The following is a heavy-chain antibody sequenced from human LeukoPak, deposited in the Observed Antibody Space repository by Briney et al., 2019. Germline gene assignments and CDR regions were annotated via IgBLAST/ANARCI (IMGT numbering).Heavy chain of an antibody. CDR3: ASNPSGTGDFDY. CDR1: GFTFSDYF. CDR2: ISSSGSTI. J-gene: IGHJ4*02. D-gene: IGHD3-10*01. V-gene: IGHV3-11*04. Sequence: GGSLRLSCAASGFTFSDYFMSWIRQAPGKGLEWVSYISSSGSTIDYADSVKGRFTISRDSAKNSLYLQMNSLRTEDTAVYYCASNPSGTGDFDYWGQGTLVTVSS.